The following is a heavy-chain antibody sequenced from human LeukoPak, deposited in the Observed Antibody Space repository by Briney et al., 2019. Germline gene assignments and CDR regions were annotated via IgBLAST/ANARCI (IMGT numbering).Heavy chain of an antibody. J-gene: IGHJ6*02. Sequence: GGSLRLSCAASGFTFSSYSMNWVRQAPGKGLEWVSSISSSSSYIYYADSVKGRFTISRDNAKNSLYLQMNSLRAEDTAVYYCARGKALRFLEWFHMDVWGQGTTVTVSS. D-gene: IGHD3-3*01. V-gene: IGHV3-21*01. CDR2: ISSSSSYI. CDR3: ARGKALRFLEWFHMDV. CDR1: GFTFSSYS.